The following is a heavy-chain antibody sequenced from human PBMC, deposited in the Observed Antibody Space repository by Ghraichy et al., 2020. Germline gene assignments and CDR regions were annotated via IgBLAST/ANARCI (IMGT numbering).Heavy chain of an antibody. CDR1: GFPLTSYA. J-gene: IGHJ3*01. CDR3: AKEALTLADPGHAFDL. D-gene: IGHD6-19*01. CDR2: ISASGRST. Sequence: GSLRLSCAVSGFPLTSYAMNWVRQAPGKGLEWVSAISASGRSTYYADSVKGRFTISRDKSKKTLYLQMNSLRADDTAVYYCAKEALTLADPGHAFDLWGQGTMVTVS. V-gene: IGHV3-23*01.